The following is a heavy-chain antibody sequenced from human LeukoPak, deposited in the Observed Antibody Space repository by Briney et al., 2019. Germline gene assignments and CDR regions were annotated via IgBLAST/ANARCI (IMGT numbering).Heavy chain of an antibody. CDR1: GGSISSSSYY. D-gene: IGHD6-13*01. J-gene: IGHJ4*02. Sequence: SETLSLTCTVSGGSISSSSYYWGWIRQPPGKGLEWIGSVYYSGSTYYNPSLKSRVTISVDTSKNQFSLKLSSVTAADTAVYYCARGGSSWYEGDFDYWGQGTLVTVSS. CDR2: VYYSGST. V-gene: IGHV4-39*07. CDR3: ARGGSSWYEGDFDY.